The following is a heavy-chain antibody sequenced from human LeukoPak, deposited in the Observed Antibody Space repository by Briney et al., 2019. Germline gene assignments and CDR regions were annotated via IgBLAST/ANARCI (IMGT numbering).Heavy chain of an antibody. CDR1: GFTFSDYY. V-gene: IGHV3-11*04. D-gene: IGHD2-2*01. CDR2: INSDSSTI. J-gene: IGHJ4*02. Sequence: PGGSLRLSCAASGFTFSDYYMSWLRQAPGKRLEWVSYINSDSSTIYYADSVKGRFTISRDNAKNSLYLQMNSLRTEDTAVYYCANTEYQRLGTDYWGQGTLVTVSS. CDR3: ANTEYQRLGTDY.